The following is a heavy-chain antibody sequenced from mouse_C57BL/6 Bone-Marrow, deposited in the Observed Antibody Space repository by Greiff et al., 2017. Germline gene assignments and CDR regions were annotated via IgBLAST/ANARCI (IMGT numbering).Heavy chain of an antibody. CDR2: IDPEDGDT. CDR1: GFNIKDYY. J-gene: IGHJ3*01. CDR3: TTCYGNYAGFAY. V-gene: IGHV14-1*01. Sequence: VQLQQSGAELVRPGASVKLSCTASGFNIKDYYMHWVKQRPEQGLEWIGRIDPEDGDTEYAPKFQGKATMTADTSSNTAYLQPSSLTSEDTAVYYCTTCYGNYAGFAYWGQGTLVTVSA. D-gene: IGHD2-1*01.